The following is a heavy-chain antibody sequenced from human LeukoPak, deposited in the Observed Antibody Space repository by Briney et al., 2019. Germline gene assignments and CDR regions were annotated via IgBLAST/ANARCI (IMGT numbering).Heavy chain of an antibody. J-gene: IGHJ4*02. CDR2: ISGSGDT. Sequence: GGSLRLSCAASGFTFSSYAMGWVRQAPGEGLEWGSAISGSGDTYYADSGKGRVTISRDNSKNTLYLQMNSLRAADTAVYYCATTGYSSRNYWGQGTLDTVSS. CDR3: ATTGYSSRNY. D-gene: IGHD6-13*01. V-gene: IGHV3-23*01. CDR1: GFTFSSYA.